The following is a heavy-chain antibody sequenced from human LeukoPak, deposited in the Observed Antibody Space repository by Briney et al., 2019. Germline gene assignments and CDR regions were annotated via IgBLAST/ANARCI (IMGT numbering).Heavy chain of an antibody. Sequence: GGTLRLSCAASGFTFSSYGMSWVRQAPGKGLEWVSAISGSGGSTYYADSVKGRFTISRDNSKNTLYLQMNSLRAEDTAVYYCARAHSSSWTGGGYWGQGTLVTVSS. CDR3: ARAHSSSWTGGGY. CDR2: ISGSGGST. CDR1: GFTFSSYG. J-gene: IGHJ4*02. V-gene: IGHV3-23*01. D-gene: IGHD6-13*01.